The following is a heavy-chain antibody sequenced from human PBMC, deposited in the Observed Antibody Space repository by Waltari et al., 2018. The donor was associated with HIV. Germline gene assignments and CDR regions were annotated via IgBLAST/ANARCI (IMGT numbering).Heavy chain of an antibody. D-gene: IGHD4-17*01. J-gene: IGHJ4*02. Sequence: QVQLVQSGAEVKKPGASAKVSYKASGYTFPSYDINWVRPATGQGLEWLGWMNPNSGNTGYAQRFQGRVTMTRNTSISTAYMELSSLRSEDTAVYFCARGPQDYPKYYFDYWGQGTLVTVSS. CDR3: ARGPQDYPKYYFDY. CDR1: GYTFPSYD. V-gene: IGHV1-8*01. CDR2: MNPNSGNT.